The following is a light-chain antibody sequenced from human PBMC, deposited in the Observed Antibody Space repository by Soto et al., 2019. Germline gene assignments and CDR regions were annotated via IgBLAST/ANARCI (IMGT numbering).Light chain of an antibody. V-gene: IGKV3-15*01. CDR1: QSVSRN. J-gene: IGKJ4*01. CDR2: GASS. Sequence: EIVMTQSPATLSVSPGERATLSCRASQSVSRNIAWYQQKPGQAPRLLIYGASSTRATGIPARFSGSGSGTEFTLTISSLQSEDFAVYYCQQYNNWPFTFGGGTKVEIK. CDR3: QQYNNWPFT.